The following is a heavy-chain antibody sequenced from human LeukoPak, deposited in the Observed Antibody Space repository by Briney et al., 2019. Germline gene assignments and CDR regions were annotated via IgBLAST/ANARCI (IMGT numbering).Heavy chain of an antibody. CDR3: ARRREDTIFEVVIMGAFDI. CDR2: IYYSGST. Sequence: KPSETLSLTCTVSGGSISSSSYYWGWIRQPPGKGLEWIGSIYYSGSTYYNPSLKSRVTISVDTSKNQFSLKLSSVTAADTAVYYCARRREDTIFEVVIMGAFDIWGQGTMVTVSS. J-gene: IGHJ3*02. V-gene: IGHV4-39*01. CDR1: GGSISSSSYY. D-gene: IGHD3-3*01.